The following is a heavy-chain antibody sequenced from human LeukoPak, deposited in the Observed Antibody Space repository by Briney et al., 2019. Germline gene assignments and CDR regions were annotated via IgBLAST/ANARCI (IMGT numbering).Heavy chain of an antibody. CDR3: ARSYDSSGYYFDY. V-gene: IGHV1-69*05. CDR2: IIPIFGTA. Sequence: ASVKVSCKASGGTFSSYAIRWVRQAPGQGLEWMGRIIPIFGTANYAQKFQGRVTITTDQSTSTASLELSSLRSEDTAVYYCARSYDSSGYYFDYWGQGTLVTVSS. CDR1: GGTFSSYA. D-gene: IGHD3-22*01. J-gene: IGHJ4*02.